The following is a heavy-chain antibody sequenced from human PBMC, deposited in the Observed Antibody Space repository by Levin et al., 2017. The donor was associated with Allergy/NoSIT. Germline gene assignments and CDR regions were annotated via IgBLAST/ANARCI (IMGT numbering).Heavy chain of an antibody. V-gene: IGHV4-30-4*01. CDR1: GASISSGDYY. J-gene: IGHJ4*02. CDR3: ARDTAVATYSLGSFDF. CDR2: IYYSGST. D-gene: IGHD5-18*01. Sequence: SETLSLTCTVSGASISSGDYYWSWIRQPPGKGLEWIGYIYYSGSTFYNPSLKSRITISVDTSKNQFSLKLSSVTAADTAVYYCARDTAVATYSLGSFDFWGQGILVTVSS.